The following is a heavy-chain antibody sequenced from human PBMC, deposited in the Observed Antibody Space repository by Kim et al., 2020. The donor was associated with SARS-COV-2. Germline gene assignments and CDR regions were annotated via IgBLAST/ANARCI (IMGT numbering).Heavy chain of an antibody. J-gene: IGHJ4*02. CDR3: ARGGGAAAVDY. V-gene: IGHV4-59*01. CDR2: IYYSGST. D-gene: IGHD6-13*01. CDR1: GGSISSYY. Sequence: SETLSLTCTVSGGSISSYYWSWIRQPPGKGLEWIGYIYYSGSTNYNPSLKSRVTISVDTSKNQFSLKLSSVTAADTAVYYCARGGGAAAVDYWGQGTLVTVSS.